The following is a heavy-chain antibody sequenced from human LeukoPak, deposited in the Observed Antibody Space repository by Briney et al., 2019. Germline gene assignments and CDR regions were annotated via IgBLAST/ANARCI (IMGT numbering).Heavy chain of an antibody. CDR2: IYYSGST. Sequence: SETLSLTCTVSGGSISSGGYYWSWIRQHPGKGLEWIGYIYYSGSTYYNPSLKSRVTISVGTSKNQFSLKLSSVTAADTAVYYCARDRSGYYRYWGQGTLVTVSS. D-gene: IGHD3-22*01. V-gene: IGHV4-31*03. CDR3: ARDRSGYYRY. J-gene: IGHJ4*02. CDR1: GGSISSGGYY.